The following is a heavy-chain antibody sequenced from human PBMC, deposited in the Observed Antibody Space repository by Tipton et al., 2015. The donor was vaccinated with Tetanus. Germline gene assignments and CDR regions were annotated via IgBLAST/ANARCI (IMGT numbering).Heavy chain of an antibody. CDR3: AKSLPGGSYSLREYYYFCGMGV. D-gene: IGHD1-26*01. V-gene: IGHV1-69*01. CDR1: GGTFSSYA. Sequence: QLVQSGAEVKKPGSSVKVSCKASGGTFSSYAISWVRQAPGQELEWMGGIIAIFGTANYAQKFQGRVTITADESTSTAYMELSSLRSEGTAVYYCAKSLPGGSYSLREYYYFCGMGVWGQGTPVTVS. CDR2: IIAIFGTA. J-gene: IGHJ6*02.